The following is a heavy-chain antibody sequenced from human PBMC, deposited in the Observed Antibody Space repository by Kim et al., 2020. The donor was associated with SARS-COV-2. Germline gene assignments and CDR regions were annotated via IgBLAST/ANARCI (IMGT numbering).Heavy chain of an antibody. CDR3: ARDFVATAFDS. V-gene: IGHV3-48*02. J-gene: IGHJ4*02. D-gene: IGHD5-12*01. Sequence: YYADSVKGRFTISRDNAKNSLYLQMSSLRDEDTAVYYCARDFVATAFDSWGQGILVTVSS.